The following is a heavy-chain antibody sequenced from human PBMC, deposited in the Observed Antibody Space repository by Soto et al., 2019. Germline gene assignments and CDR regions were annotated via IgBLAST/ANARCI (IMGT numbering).Heavy chain of an antibody. CDR1: GYTVTRYY. V-gene: IGHV1-46*01. CDR3: ARQSEPYPYYDFASSYNWFDP. Sequence: ASRKVSCKASGYTVTRYYMHWVRQAPGQGLEWMGIINPSGGSTSYAQKFQGRATMTRDTSTSTVYMDLSSLRSEDTAVYYCARQSEPYPYYDFASSYNWFDPWGQGTRVTVSS. D-gene: IGHD3-3*01. J-gene: IGHJ5*02. CDR2: INPSGGST.